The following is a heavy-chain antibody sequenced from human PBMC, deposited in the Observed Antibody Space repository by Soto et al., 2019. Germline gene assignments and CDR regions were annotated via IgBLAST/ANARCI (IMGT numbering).Heavy chain of an antibody. CDR2: ITSGGDT. D-gene: IGHD3-22*01. V-gene: IGHV3-23*01. J-gene: IGHJ4*02. Sequence: PVGSLRLSCATSGFTFSGYAMTWVRQAPGKGLNWVSAITSGGDTFFADSVKGRFTISRDHSKNTFYLQMKSLTAEDTAVYYCAKGKSSGAFRFFFDYWGQGTLVTVSS. CDR1: GFTFSGYA. CDR3: AKGKSSGAFRFFFDY.